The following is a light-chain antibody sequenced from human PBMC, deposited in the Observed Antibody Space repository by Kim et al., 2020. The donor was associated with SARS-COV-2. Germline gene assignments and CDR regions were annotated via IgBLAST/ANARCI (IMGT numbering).Light chain of an antibody. CDR3: QQYGSSPLT. CDR1: QSVSRDC. Sequence: GEGATRSCRASQSVSRDCLAWYQQKPGQTPRLFIYGASNRATGISDRFRGSGSGTDFTLTISRLEPEDSAVYYCQQYGSSPLTFGGGTKVDIK. CDR2: GAS. J-gene: IGKJ4*01. V-gene: IGKV3-20*01.